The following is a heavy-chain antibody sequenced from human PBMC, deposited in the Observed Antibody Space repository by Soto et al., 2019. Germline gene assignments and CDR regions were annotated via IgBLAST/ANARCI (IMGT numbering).Heavy chain of an antibody. CDR3: AKGWLVRGGQFDY. J-gene: IGHJ4*02. CDR1: GFTFSSYV. CDR2: ISDSGETT. Sequence: EVQLLESGGKLVQPGGSLRLSCAASGFTFSSYVMSWVRQAPGKGLEWVSGISDSGETTYYADSVRGRFTISRDNSKNTLFLQMNSLRAEDTAVYYCAKGWLVRGGQFDYWGQGSLVTVSS. D-gene: IGHD6-19*01. V-gene: IGHV3-23*01.